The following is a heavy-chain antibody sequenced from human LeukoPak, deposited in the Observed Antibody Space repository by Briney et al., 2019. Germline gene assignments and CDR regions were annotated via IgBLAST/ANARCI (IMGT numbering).Heavy chain of an antibody. CDR3: ARAGGYGDYVAVY. V-gene: IGHV1-69*13. J-gene: IGHJ4*02. CDR1: GGTFISYA. Sequence: ASVKVSCKASGGTFISYAISWVRQAPGQGLEWMGGIIPIFGTANYAQKFQGRVTITADESTSTAYMELSSLRSEDTAVYYCARAGGYGDYVAVYWGQGTLVTVSS. D-gene: IGHD4-17*01. CDR2: IIPIFGTA.